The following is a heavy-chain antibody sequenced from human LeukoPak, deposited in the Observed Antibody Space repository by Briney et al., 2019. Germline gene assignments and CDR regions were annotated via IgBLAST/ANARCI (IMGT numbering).Heavy chain of an antibody. CDR3: AREPGVGAFDY. Sequence: PSETLSLTCTVSGGSLSSGGYYWSCIRQHPGKGLEWIGSIYYSGSTYYNPSLKSRVTMSVDTSKNHFSLKLSSVTAADTAVYYCAREPGVGAFDYWGQGTLVTVSS. D-gene: IGHD1-26*01. CDR1: GGSLSSGGYY. CDR2: IYYSGST. J-gene: IGHJ4*02. V-gene: IGHV4-31*03.